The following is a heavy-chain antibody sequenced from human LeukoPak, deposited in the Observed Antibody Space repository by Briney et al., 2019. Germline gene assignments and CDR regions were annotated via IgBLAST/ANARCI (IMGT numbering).Heavy chain of an antibody. CDR3: ARDISPNGVVDY. CDR2: IYYSGST. Sequence: SETLSLTCTVSGDSISSGAYYWGWIRQPPGKGLEWIGSIYYSGSTYDNPSLKSRVTISVDTSRNQFSLKLSSVTAADTAVYYCARDISPNGVVDYWGQGTLVTVSS. V-gene: IGHV4-39*07. CDR1: GDSISSGAYY. D-gene: IGHD2-8*01. J-gene: IGHJ4*02.